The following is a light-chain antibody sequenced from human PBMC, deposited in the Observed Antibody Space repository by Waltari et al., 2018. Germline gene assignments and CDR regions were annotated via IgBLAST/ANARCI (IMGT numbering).Light chain of an antibody. J-gene: IGLJ3*02. CDR3: AAWDDSLSGHWV. Sequence: QSVLTQPPSASGTPGQRVTIPCSGSSSNTRSTYVTWYQQLPGTAPKLLIYRNNQRPSGVPDRFSGSKSGTSASLAISGLRSEDEADYYCAAWDDSLSGHWVFGGGTKLTVL. V-gene: IGLV1-47*01. CDR1: SSNTRSTY. CDR2: RNN.